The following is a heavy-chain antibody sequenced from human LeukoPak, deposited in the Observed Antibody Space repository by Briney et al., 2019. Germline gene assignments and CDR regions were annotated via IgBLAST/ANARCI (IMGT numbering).Heavy chain of an antibody. D-gene: IGHD3-22*01. CDR3: AREPYYYDSSGYYYYYYGMDV. CDR1: GGSVSSGSYY. Sequence: SETLSLTCTVSGGSVSSGSYYWSWIRQPPGKGLEWIGYIYYSGSTNYNPSLKSRVTISVDTSKNQFSLKLSSVTAADTAVYYCAREPYYYDSSGYYYYYYGMDVWGQGTTVTVSS. V-gene: IGHV4-61*01. CDR2: IYYSGST. J-gene: IGHJ6*02.